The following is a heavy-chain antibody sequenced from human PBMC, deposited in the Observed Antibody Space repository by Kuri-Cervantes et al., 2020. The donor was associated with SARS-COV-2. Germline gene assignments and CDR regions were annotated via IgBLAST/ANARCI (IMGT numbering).Heavy chain of an antibody. J-gene: IGHJ3*02. V-gene: IGHV3-48*02. CDR2: ISSSSSSTI. D-gene: IGHD3-3*01. CDR1: GFTFSSYS. Sequence: GGSLRLSCAASGFTFSSYSMNWVRQAPGKGLEWVSYISSSSSSTIYYADSVKGRFTISRDNAKNSLYLQMNSLRDEDTAVYYCTRATWRNRITIFGGDAFDIWGQGTMVTVSS. CDR3: TRATWRNRITIFGGDAFDI.